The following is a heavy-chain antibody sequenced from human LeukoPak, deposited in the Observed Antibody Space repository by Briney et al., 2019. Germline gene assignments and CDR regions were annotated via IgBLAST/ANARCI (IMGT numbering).Heavy chain of an antibody. D-gene: IGHD3-10*01. CDR1: GGSISSYY. V-gene: IGHV4-59*01. CDR2: IYYSGST. CDR3: ARTTTVRGTYYMDV. J-gene: IGHJ6*03. Sequence: SETLSLTRTVSGGSISSYYWSWIRQPPGKGLEWIGYIYYSGSTNYNPSLKSRVTISVDTSKNRFSLKLRSVTAADTAVYYCARTTTVRGTYYMDVWGKGTTVTVSS.